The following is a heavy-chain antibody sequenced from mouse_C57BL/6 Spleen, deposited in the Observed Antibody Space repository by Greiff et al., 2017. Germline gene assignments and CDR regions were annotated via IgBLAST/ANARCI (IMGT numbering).Heavy chain of an antibody. J-gene: IGHJ4*01. CDR2: IDPSDSYN. CDR1: GYTFTSYW. V-gene: IGHV1-69*01. CDR3: ARGRTPSMDY. Sequence: QVQLQQPGAELVMPGASVKLSCKASGYTFTSYWMHWVKQRPGQGLEWIGEIDPSDSYNNYNQKFKGKSTLTVDKSSSTAYMQLSILTSEDSAVYYCARGRTPSMDYWGQGTSVTGSS.